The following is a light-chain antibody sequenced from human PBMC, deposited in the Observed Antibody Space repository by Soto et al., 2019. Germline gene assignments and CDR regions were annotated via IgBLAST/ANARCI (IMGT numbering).Light chain of an antibody. V-gene: IGKV3-11*01. J-gene: IGKJ4*01. CDR1: QSVSSY. Sequence: EIVLTQSPATLSLSPGERATLSCRASQSVSSYLAWYQQKPGQAPRLLIYDASNRATGIPARFSGNGSGKDFTLTISTLEPGDFAVYYCQKRSNPLTFGGGIKVEIK. CDR2: DAS. CDR3: QKRSNPLT.